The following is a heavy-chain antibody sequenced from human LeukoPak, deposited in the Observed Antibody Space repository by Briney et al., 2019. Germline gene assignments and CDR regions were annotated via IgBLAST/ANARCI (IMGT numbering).Heavy chain of an antibody. J-gene: IGHJ5*02. CDR3: ARAWNDGGWFDP. CDR1: GYTFTGYY. CDR2: INPNSGGT. D-gene: IGHD1-1*01. Sequence: ASVKVSCTASGYTFTGYYMHWVRQAPGQGLEWMGWINPNSGGTNYAQKFQGRVTMTRDTSISTAYMELSRLRSDDTAVYYCARAWNDGGWFDPWGQGTLVTVSS. V-gene: IGHV1-2*02.